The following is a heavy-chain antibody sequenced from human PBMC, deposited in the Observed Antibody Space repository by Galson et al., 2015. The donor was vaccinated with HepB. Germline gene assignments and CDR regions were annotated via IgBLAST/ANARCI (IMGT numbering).Heavy chain of an antibody. Sequence: LSLTCAVSGGSISSTNWWNWVRQPPGKGLEWIGEIFHTGSTNYNPSLKSRVTISVDKSKNQFSLNLNSVTAADTAVYYCARTGGGTRGHYFYGMDVWGQGTTVTVSS. CDR1: GGSISSTNW. D-gene: IGHD3-16*01. J-gene: IGHJ6*02. V-gene: IGHV4-4*02. CDR3: ARTGGGTRGHYFYGMDV. CDR2: IFHTGST.